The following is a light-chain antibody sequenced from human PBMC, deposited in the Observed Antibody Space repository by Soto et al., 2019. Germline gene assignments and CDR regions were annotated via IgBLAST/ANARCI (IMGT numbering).Light chain of an antibody. CDR1: TGAVTSGYY. CDR2: NTN. V-gene: IGLV7-43*01. Sequence: QAVVTQEPSLTVSPGGTVTLTCASSTGAVTSGYYPNWLQQKPGQVPRALIYNTNNKHSWTPARFSGSLLGGKAALTLSGVQPEDEAEYYCLLYYGGARIFGGGTKLT. J-gene: IGLJ2*01. CDR3: LLYYGGARI.